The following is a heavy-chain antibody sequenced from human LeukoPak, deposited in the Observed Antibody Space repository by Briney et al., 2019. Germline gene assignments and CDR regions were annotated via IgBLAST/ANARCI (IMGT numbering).Heavy chain of an antibody. Sequence: SETLSLTCAVSDDSISSHYWSWIRHPPGKGLGLIGYVSDSGSTNYNPSLMSRGAISMATSKNQFSLKLSSVTAADTAVYYCSRAGAVPPSDAGPPADYWGQGILVTVSS. CDR3: SRAGAVPPSDAGPPADY. CDR2: VSDSGST. D-gene: IGHD4-17*01. J-gene: IGHJ4*02. V-gene: IGHV4-59*11. CDR1: DDSISSHY.